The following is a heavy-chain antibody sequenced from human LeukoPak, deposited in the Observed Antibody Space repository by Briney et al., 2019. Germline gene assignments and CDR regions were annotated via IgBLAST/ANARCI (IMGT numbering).Heavy chain of an antibody. CDR2: INPNSGGT. J-gene: IGHJ6*03. Sequence: ASVKVSCKVSGYTLTELSMHWVRQAPGQGLEWMGWINPNSGGTNYAQKFQGRVTMTRDTSISTAYMELSRLRSDDTAVYYCARGGYYYYYYMDVWGKGTTVTVSS. CDR1: GYTLTELS. CDR3: ARGGYYYYYYMDV. V-gene: IGHV1-2*02.